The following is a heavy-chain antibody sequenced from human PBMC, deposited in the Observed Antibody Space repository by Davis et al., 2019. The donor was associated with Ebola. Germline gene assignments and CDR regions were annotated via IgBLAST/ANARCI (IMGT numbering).Heavy chain of an antibody. CDR3: ARGYDSSGYYVGRFDY. J-gene: IGHJ4*02. Sequence: ASVKVSCKASGYTFTSYYMHWVRQAPGQGLEWMGIINPSGGSTSYAQKFQGRVTMTRDTSTSTVYMELSSLRSEDTAVYYCARGYDSSGYYVGRFDYWGQGTLVTVSS. V-gene: IGHV1-46*01. D-gene: IGHD3-22*01. CDR1: GYTFTSYY. CDR2: INPSGGST.